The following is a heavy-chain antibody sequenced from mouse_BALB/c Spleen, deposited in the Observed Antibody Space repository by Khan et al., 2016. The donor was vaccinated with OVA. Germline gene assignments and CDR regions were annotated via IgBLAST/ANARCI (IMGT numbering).Heavy chain of an antibody. J-gene: IGHJ4*01. D-gene: IGHD1-2*01. CDR3: AHSLLLYGKDY. Sequence: VQLQQSGAEFVKPGASVRLSCTASGFNIKDTYIHWVKQRPEQGLEWIGKIDPANGKTNYDPKFQGKATMTADTSSNTAYLHLSSLTSEDTVVYYCAHSLLLYGKDYWGHGTSVTVSS. V-gene: IGHV14-3*02. CDR2: IDPANGKT. CDR1: GFNIKDTY.